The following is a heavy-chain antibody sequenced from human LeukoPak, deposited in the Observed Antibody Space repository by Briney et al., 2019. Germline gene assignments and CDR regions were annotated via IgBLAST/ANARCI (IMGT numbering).Heavy chain of an antibody. D-gene: IGHD6-13*01. V-gene: IGHV3-23*01. CDR3: AKVSSAAGTEYFQH. J-gene: IGHJ1*01. Sequence: GGSLRLSCAASGFTFSSYAMSWVRLAPGKGLEWVSAISGSGGSTYYADSVKGRFTISRDNSKNTLYLQMNSLRAEDTAVYYCAKVSSAAGTEYFQHWGQGTLVTVSS. CDR1: GFTFSSYA. CDR2: ISGSGGST.